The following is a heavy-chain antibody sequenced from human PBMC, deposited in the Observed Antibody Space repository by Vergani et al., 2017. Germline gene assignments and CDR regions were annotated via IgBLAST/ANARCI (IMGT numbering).Heavy chain of an antibody. D-gene: IGHD6-13*01. V-gene: IGHV1-46*01. Sequence: QVQLVQSGAEVKKPGASVKVSCKASGYTFTSYYMHWVRQAPGQGLEWMGIINPSGGSTSYAQKFQGRVTMTRDTSTSTAYMELRSLRSDDTAVYYCARPTYSSSRLIGEAQNGGNGMDVWGQGTTVTVSS. CDR1: GYTFTSYY. J-gene: IGHJ6*02. CDR3: ARPTYSSSRLIGEAQNGGNGMDV. CDR2: INPSGGST.